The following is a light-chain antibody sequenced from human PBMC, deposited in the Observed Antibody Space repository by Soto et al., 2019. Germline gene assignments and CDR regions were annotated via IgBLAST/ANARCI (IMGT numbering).Light chain of an antibody. V-gene: IGLV1-40*01. Sequence: QSVLTQPPSVSGSPGQRVTISCTGSSSNIGAGYDVHWYQQLPGTAPKLPIYGNSNRPSGVPDRFSGSKSGTSTSLAITGLEVEDEADYYCQSYDSSLSGYVVFGGGTKLTVL. CDR3: QSYDSSLSGYVV. CDR1: SSNIGAGYD. CDR2: GNS. J-gene: IGLJ2*01.